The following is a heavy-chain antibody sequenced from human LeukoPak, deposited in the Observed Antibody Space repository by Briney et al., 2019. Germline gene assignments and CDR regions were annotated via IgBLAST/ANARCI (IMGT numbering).Heavy chain of an antibody. J-gene: IGHJ6*02. D-gene: IGHD3-3*01. Sequence: PGTSLRLSCAASGFTFSRFGMHWVRQAPGTGLEWVAVIWYDGGNKYYADSVKGRFTISRDNPKNTVYLEMNGLRVEDTAVYYCARWDYSAAARRSGDYSMDVWGQGTTVTVSS. CDR1: GFTFSRFG. V-gene: IGHV3-33*01. CDR3: ARWDYSAAARRSGDYSMDV. CDR2: IWYDGGNK.